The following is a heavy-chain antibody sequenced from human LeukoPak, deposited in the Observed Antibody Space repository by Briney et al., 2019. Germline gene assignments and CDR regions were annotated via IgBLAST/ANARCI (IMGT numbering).Heavy chain of an antibody. CDR3: ARQVPGCSGGSCYSGWFDP. V-gene: IGHV5-51*01. D-gene: IGHD2-15*01. J-gene: IGHJ5*02. CDR2: IYPGDSGT. CDR1: GFSFTGYW. Sequence: GESLKISCKGSGFSFTGYWIGWVRQMPGKGLEWGGIIYPGDSGTRYSPSFQGQVTMSADKSTSTAYLQWSSLKAPDTAIYYCARQVPGCSGGSCYSGWFDPWGQGTLVTVSS.